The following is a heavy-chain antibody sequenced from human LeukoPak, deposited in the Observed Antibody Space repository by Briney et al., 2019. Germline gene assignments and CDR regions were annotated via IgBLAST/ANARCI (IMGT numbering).Heavy chain of an antibody. Sequence: ASVKVSCKASGYTFTGYYMHWVRQAPGQGLEWMGWINPNSGGTNYAQKFQGWVTMTRDTSISTAYMELSRLRSDDTAVYYCARGGMVRGVLGDYWGQGTLITVSS. CDR3: ARGGMVRGVLGDY. CDR1: GYTFTGYY. V-gene: IGHV1-2*04. J-gene: IGHJ4*02. D-gene: IGHD3-10*01. CDR2: INPNSGGT.